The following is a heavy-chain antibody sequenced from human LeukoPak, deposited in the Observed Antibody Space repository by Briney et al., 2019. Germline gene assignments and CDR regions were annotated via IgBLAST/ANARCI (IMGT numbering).Heavy chain of an antibody. J-gene: IGHJ4*01. V-gene: IGHV2-5*02. CDR1: GFSLTTRGVG. D-gene: IGHD1-14*01. Sequence: SGPTHVNPTQTLTLTCTFSGFSLTTRGVGVGWIRPPPGKALEWNALIYWEDDKRYRPSLRSRLTITKDPSKNQVVLTMTNMDPVDTATYFCAHSPEYNGKAHFDSCGHGTLVTVSS. CDR2: IYWEDDK. CDR3: AHSPEYNGKAHFDS.